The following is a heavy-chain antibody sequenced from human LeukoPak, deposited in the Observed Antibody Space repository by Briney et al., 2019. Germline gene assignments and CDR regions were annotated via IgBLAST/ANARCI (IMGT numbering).Heavy chain of an antibody. Sequence: SGGSLRLSCAASGFTFSSYAMSWVRKAPGKGLEWVSAISGSGGSTYYADSVKGRFTISRDNSKNTLYLQMNSLRAEDTAVYYCAKDESSWYVTRYFQHWGQGTLVTVSS. V-gene: IGHV3-23*01. CDR2: ISGSGGST. J-gene: IGHJ1*01. CDR1: GFTFSSYA. D-gene: IGHD6-13*01. CDR3: AKDESSWYVTRYFQH.